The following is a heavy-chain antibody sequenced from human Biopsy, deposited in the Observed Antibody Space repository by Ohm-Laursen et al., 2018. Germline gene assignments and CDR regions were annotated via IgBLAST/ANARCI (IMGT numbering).Heavy chain of an antibody. CDR2: IIPMFGTA. D-gene: IGHD1-26*01. J-gene: IGHJ4*02. CDR3: ARGPHSGSHSCFDY. CDR1: GGTFTNYA. V-gene: IGHV1-69*13. Sequence: VKISCKASGGTFTNYAISWVRQAPGQGLEWMGGIIPMFGTANYAQMFQGRVTISADESTSTSYMELSSLTTEDTAIYYCARGPHSGSHSCFDYWGRGTLVTVSS.